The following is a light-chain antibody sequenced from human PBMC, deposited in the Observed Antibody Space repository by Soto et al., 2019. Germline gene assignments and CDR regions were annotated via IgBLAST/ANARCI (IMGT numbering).Light chain of an antibody. Sequence: DIQMTQSPSSLSASLGDSVTITCRATQNIYNYLHWYQHKPGKAPKLLIYAASTLQIGVPSRFSGSGSVTDFTLTISSLQPEDSATYYCQQSYTYSQITFGQGTNLEI. J-gene: IGKJ2*01. CDR3: QQSYTYSQIT. V-gene: IGKV1-39*01. CDR1: QNIYNY. CDR2: AAS.